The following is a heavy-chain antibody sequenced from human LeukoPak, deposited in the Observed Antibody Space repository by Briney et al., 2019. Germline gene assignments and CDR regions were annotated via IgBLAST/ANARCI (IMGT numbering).Heavy chain of an antibody. Sequence: GGSLRLSCAASGFTSGFTFDDYGMNCVRQVPGKGLDWVSGISRDGGRIGYADSVQGRFTISRDNSSNSLHLQMHSLRVEDTAFYYCVKDSNYDFWSGYYKGVDNWGQGTLVTVSS. V-gene: IGHV3-20*04. CDR2: ISRDGGRI. D-gene: IGHD3-3*01. CDR3: VKDSNYDFWSGYYKGVDN. CDR1: GFTFDDYG. J-gene: IGHJ4*02.